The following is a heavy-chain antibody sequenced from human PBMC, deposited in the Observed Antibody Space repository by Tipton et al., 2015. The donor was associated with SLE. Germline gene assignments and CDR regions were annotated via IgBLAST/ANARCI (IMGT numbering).Heavy chain of an antibody. CDR1: GGTFSSYA. Sequence: QSGAEVKKPGSSVKVSCKASGGTFSSYAISWVRQAPGQGLEWMGGIIPIFGTANYAQKFQGRVTITADESTSTAYMELSSLRSEDTAVYYCALRAGGATVTFDFYYAMDVWGQGTTVTVSS. V-gene: IGHV1-69*01. CDR2: IIPIFGTA. J-gene: IGHJ6*02. D-gene: IGHD4-17*01. CDR3: ALRAGGATVTFDFYYAMDV.